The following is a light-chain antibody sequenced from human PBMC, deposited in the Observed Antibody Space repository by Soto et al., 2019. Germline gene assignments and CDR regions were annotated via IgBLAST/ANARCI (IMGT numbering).Light chain of an antibody. CDR2: KAS. CDR1: QSISDW. J-gene: IGKJ5*01. Sequence: DIQMTQSPSTLSASVGDRVTITCRAIQSISDWLAWYQEKPGKAPYLLIYKASNLESGVPSRFSGSGSGTEFTLTISSLQPDDFATYYCPQHNDHPITCGQGTRLE. V-gene: IGKV1-5*03. CDR3: PQHNDHPIT.